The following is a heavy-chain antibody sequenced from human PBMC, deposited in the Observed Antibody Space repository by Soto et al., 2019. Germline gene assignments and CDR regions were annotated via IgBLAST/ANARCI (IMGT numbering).Heavy chain of an antibody. Sequence: SVKVSCKASGGTFSSYSISWVRQAPGQGPEWMGRIISVLGLPNYAQKFQGRVTITADKTTSTAYMELSSLRSEDTAVYFCVRSSGYSYGFDYWGQGTLVTVSS. CDR1: GGTFSSYS. V-gene: IGHV1-69*02. J-gene: IGHJ4*02. CDR3: VRSSGYSYGFDY. CDR2: IISVLGLP. D-gene: IGHD5-18*01.